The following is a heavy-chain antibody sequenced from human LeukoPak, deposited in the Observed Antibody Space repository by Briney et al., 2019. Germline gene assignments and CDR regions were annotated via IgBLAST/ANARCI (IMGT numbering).Heavy chain of an antibody. Sequence: GGSLRLSCAASGFTLSSYAMGWVRQAPGKGLEWVSAISGSGGSTYYADSVKGRFTISRDNSKNTLYLQMNSLRAEDTAVYYCAKPVDTAMVTDYWGQGTLVTVSS. CDR1: GFTLSSYA. D-gene: IGHD5-18*01. V-gene: IGHV3-23*01. CDR2: ISGSGGST. CDR3: AKPVDTAMVTDY. J-gene: IGHJ4*02.